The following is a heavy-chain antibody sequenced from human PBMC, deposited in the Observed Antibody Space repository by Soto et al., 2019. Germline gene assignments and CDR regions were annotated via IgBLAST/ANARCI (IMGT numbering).Heavy chain of an antibody. CDR1: GFTFSSYG. Sequence: GGSLRLSCAASGFTFSSYGMHWVRQAPGKGLEWVAVIWYDGSNKYYADSVKGRFTISRDNSKNTLYLQMNSLRAEDTAVYYCARDEYCSGGSCYSTPYYYYGMDVWGQGTTVTVSS. CDR2: IWYDGSNK. D-gene: IGHD2-15*01. J-gene: IGHJ6*02. CDR3: ARDEYCSGGSCYSTPYYYYGMDV. V-gene: IGHV3-33*01.